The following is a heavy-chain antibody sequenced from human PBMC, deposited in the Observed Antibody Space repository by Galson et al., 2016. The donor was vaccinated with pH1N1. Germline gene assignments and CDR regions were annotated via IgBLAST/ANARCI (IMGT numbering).Heavy chain of an antibody. J-gene: IGHJ6*03. CDR2: FTAEDGET. CDR1: GYLLTELS. D-gene: IGHD4-23*01. V-gene: IGHV1-24*01. Sequence: SVKVSCKVSGYLLTELSIFWVRQAPGKGLEWMGGFTAEDGETVYAQKLQGRATMTEDTSTDTAYMELSSLRYEDTAVYYCATNSIDYYYYYMDVWGQGTMVTVSS. CDR3: ATNSIDYYYYYMDV.